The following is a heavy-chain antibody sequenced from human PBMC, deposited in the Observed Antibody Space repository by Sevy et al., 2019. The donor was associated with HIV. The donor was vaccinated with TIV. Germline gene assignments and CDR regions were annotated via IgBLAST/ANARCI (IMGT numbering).Heavy chain of an antibody. CDR3: ARVTGTTKDLTSGMDV. CDR2: IWYDGSNK. J-gene: IGHJ6*02. V-gene: IGHV3-33*01. Sequence: GGSLRLSCAASGFTFSSYGMHWVRQAPGKGLEWVAVIWYDGSNKYYADSVKGRFTISRDNSKNTLYPQMNSLRAEDTAVYYCARVTGTTKDLTSGMDVWGQGTTVTVSS. D-gene: IGHD1-7*01. CDR1: GFTFSSYG.